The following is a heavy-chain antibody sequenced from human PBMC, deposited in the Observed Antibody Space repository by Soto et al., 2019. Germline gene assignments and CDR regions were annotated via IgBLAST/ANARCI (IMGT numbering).Heavy chain of an antibody. CDR3: ARRLFRSYGRTSYYYYYMDV. D-gene: IGHD5-18*01. CDR2: INHSGST. Sequence: QVQLQQWGAGLLKPSETLSLTCAVYGGSFSGYYWSWIRQPPGKGLEWIGEINHSGSTNYNPSLKSRVTMSVDTSTNQFSLKLSSVTAADTAVYYCARRLFRSYGRTSYYYYYMDVWGKGTTVTVSS. J-gene: IGHJ6*03. CDR1: GGSFSGYY. V-gene: IGHV4-34*01.